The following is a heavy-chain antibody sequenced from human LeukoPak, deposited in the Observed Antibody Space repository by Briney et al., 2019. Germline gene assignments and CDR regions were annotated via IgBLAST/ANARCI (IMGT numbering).Heavy chain of an antibody. D-gene: IGHD3-22*01. CDR1: GFTFSSYG. Sequence: PGGSLRLSCAASGFTFSSYGMHWVRQAPGKGLEWVAVIWYDGSNKYYADSVKGRFTISRDNSKNTLYLQMNSLRAEDTAVYYCAREDHYDSSGYYYPLLDYWGQGTLVTVSS. J-gene: IGHJ4*02. CDR2: IWYDGSNK. V-gene: IGHV3-33*01. CDR3: AREDHYDSSGYYYPLLDY.